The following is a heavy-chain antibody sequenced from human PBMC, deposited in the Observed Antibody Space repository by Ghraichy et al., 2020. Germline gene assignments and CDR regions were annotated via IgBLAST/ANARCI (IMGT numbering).Heavy chain of an antibody. CDR3: ARGLDPYSPQQYYYYYGMDV. V-gene: IGHV1-2*04. CDR1: GYTFTGYY. D-gene: IGHD6-13*01. CDR2: INPNSGGT. Sequence: ASVKVSCKASGYTFTGYYMHWVRQAPGQGLEWMGWINPNSGGTNYAQKFQGWVTMTRDTSISTAYMELSRLRSDDTAVYYCARGLDPYSPQQYYYYYGMDVWGQGTTVTVSS. J-gene: IGHJ6*02.